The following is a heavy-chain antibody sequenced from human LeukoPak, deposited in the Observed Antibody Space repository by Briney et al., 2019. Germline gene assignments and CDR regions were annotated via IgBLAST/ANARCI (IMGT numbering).Heavy chain of an antibody. CDR2: INHSGST. CDR3: ARERGSGYRDY. Sequence: PSETLSLTCAVYGGSFSGYYWSWIRQPPGKGLEWIGEINHSGSTNYNPSIKSRVTISIDTSKNQFSLKLSSVTAADTAVYYCARERGSGYRDYWGQGTLVTVSS. CDR1: GGSFSGYY. V-gene: IGHV4-34*01. D-gene: IGHD3-3*01. J-gene: IGHJ4*02.